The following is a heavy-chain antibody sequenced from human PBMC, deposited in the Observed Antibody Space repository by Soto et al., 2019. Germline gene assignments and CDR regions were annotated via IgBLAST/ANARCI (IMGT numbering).Heavy chain of an antibody. Sequence: QVQLVQSGAEVKKPGASVKVSCKASGYTFTNYGINWVRQAPGQGLEWLGWVSAYNGERRYAQRVQARVIMTTDTSTTTAYIKSRSLRSDDTAVYYCSRGTSIPASGEYWGQGTLVTVSS. D-gene: IGHD6-6*01. CDR1: GYTFTNYG. J-gene: IGHJ4*01. CDR3: SRGTSIPASGEY. CDR2: VSAYNGER. V-gene: IGHV1-18*01.